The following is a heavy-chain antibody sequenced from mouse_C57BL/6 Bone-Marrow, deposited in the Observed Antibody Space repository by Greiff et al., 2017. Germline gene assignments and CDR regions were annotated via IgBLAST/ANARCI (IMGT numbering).Heavy chain of an antibody. CDR1: GYTFTSYW. D-gene: IGHD2-5*01. CDR3: ARPYYSNNWYFDV. V-gene: IGHV1-55*01. J-gene: IGHJ1*03. Sequence: QVQLQQPGAELVKPGASVKMSCKASGYTFTSYWITWVKQRPGQGLEWIGDIYPGSGSTNYNEKFKCKATVTVDTSSSTAYMQLSSLTSEYSAVYYGARPYYSNNWYFDVWGTGTTVTVSS. CDR2: IYPGSGST.